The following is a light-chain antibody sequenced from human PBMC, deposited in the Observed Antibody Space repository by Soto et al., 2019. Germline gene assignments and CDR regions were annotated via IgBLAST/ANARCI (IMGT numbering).Light chain of an antibody. Sequence: QSALAQPASVSGSPGQSITISCTGTSSDVGGYNYVSWYQQHPGKAPKLMIYDVSNRPSGVSNRFSGSKSGNMASLTISGLQAEDEADYYCSSYTSSSTPPYVFGTGTKVTVL. CDR1: SSDVGGYNY. CDR3: SSYTSSSTPPYV. V-gene: IGLV2-14*01. J-gene: IGLJ1*01. CDR2: DVS.